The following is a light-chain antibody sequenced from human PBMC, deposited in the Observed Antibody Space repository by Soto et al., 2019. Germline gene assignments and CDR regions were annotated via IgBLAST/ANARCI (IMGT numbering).Light chain of an antibody. CDR2: GTS. CDR3: QQYGSSSWT. V-gene: IGKV3-20*01. J-gene: IGKJ1*01. CDR1: QSVSSSY. Sequence: EIVLTQSPGTLSLSPGERATLSCRASQSVSSSYLAWYQQKPGQAPRPLIYGTSSRATAIPDRFSGSGSGTDFTLTISRLETEDFAVYYCQQYGSSSWTFGQGTKVDIK.